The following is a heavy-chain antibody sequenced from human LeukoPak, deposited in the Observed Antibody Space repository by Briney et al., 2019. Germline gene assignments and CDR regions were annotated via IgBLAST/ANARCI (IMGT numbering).Heavy chain of an antibody. Sequence: SETLSLTCTVSGGSISSYYWSWIRRPPGKGLEWIGYIYHSGSTNYNPSLKSRVTISVDTSKNQFSLKLSSVTAADTAVYYCAREGTVTTPDYWGQGTLVTVSS. V-gene: IGHV4-59*01. CDR3: AREGTVTTPDY. D-gene: IGHD4-17*01. J-gene: IGHJ4*02. CDR1: GGSISSYY. CDR2: IYHSGST.